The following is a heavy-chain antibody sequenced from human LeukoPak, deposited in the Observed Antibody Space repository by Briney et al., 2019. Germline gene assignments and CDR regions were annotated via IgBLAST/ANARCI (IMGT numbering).Heavy chain of an antibody. CDR1: GDSISSYY. Sequence: PSETLSLICTVSGDSISSYYWSWIRQPPGKGLEWIGFIYYSGSTNYNPSLKSRVTISVDTSKNQFSLRLSSVTAADTAVYYCAGDPSSRYSSDWHFDYWGQGTLVTVSS. CDR2: IYYSGST. J-gene: IGHJ4*02. V-gene: IGHV4-59*01. D-gene: IGHD6-19*01. CDR3: AGDPSSRYSSDWHFDY.